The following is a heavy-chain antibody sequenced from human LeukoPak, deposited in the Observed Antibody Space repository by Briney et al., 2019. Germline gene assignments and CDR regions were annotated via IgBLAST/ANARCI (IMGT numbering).Heavy chain of an antibody. Sequence: SGPALVKPTETLTLTCTVSGISLRDTKMGVTWIRQPPGEALEWLAHIFSDDKNYYNTALKSRLIISEEASKSQVVLTMINMDPVDTATYYCARMISGDDDGYLDNWGQGTPVTVSS. CDR1: GISLRDTKMG. CDR3: ARMISGDDDGYLDN. CDR2: IFSDDKN. D-gene: IGHD4-17*01. V-gene: IGHV2-26*01. J-gene: IGHJ4*02.